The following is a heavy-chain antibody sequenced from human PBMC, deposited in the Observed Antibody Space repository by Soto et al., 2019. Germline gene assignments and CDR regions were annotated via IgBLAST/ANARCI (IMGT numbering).Heavy chain of an antibody. CDR2: TYFRSKWYN. Sequence: SQTLSLTCAISGDSVSSNTASWNWIRQSPSRGLEWLGRTYFRSKWYNDYAVSVKSRIIINPDTSNNQFSLQLNSVTPEDTAVYLCAKGDNLGPKTGYAFDPWGQGIMVT. CDR3: AKGDNLGPKTGYAFDP. V-gene: IGHV6-1*01. D-gene: IGHD5-12*01. CDR1: GDSVSSNTAS. J-gene: IGHJ5*02.